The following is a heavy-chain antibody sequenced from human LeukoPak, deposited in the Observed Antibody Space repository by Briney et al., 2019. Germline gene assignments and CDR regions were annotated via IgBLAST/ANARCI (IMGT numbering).Heavy chain of an antibody. CDR3: ARPRVTWEVDH. Sequence: SETLSLTCTVSGGSISSSYYWGWIRQPPGKGLEWIGSIYYSGTTYYNPSLKSRVTISVDTSKNQFSLKLSSVTAADTAVYYCARPRVTWEVDHWGQGTLVTVSS. D-gene: IGHD1-26*01. CDR2: IYYSGTT. V-gene: IGHV4-39*01. J-gene: IGHJ4*02. CDR1: GGSISSSYY.